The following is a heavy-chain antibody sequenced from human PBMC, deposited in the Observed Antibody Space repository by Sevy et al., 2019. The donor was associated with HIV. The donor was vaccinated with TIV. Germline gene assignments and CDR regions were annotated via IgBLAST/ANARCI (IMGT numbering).Heavy chain of an antibody. CDR2: INPNSGGT. J-gene: IGHJ4*02. Sequence: ASVKVSCKASGYTFTGYYMHWVRQAPGQGLEWMGWINPNSGGTNYAHKFQGRVTMTRDTSFSTAYMELSRLRSDDTAVYYCARDAGETTRDCYSRYWGQGTLVTVSS. CDR1: GYTFTGYY. V-gene: IGHV1-2*02. CDR3: ARDAGETTRDCYSRY. D-gene: IGHD2-21*02.